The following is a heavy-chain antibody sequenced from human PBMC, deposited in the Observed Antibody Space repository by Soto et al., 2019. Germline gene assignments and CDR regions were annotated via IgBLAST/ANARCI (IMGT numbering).Heavy chain of an antibody. V-gene: IGHV4-38-2*02. D-gene: IGHD6-13*01. CDR1: GYSISSGYY. J-gene: IGHJ4*02. CDR2: MYHSGIT. CDR3: VRDQYSSSYLVSAY. Sequence: SETLSLTCVVSGYSISSGYYWGWIRQPPGKGLEWIGSMYHSGITSYNPSLKSRVTISVDTFKNQVFLELKSVTAADTAVYYCVRDQYSSSYLVSAYWGQGAQVTVAS.